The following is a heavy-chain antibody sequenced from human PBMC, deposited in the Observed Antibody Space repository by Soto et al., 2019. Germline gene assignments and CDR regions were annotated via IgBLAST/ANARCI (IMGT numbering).Heavy chain of an antibody. CDR2: ISAYNGNT. CDR3: ARDWGSSYYDSSGYYHPYYYYRMDV. D-gene: IGHD3-22*01. CDR1: GYTFTSYG. Sequence: ASVKVSCKASGYTFTSYGISWVRQAPGQGLEWMGWISAYNGNTNYAQKLQGRVTMTTDTSTSTAYMELRSLRSDDTAVYYCARDWGSSYYDSSGYYHPYYYYRMDVWGQGTTVTVSS. V-gene: IGHV1-18*01. J-gene: IGHJ6*02.